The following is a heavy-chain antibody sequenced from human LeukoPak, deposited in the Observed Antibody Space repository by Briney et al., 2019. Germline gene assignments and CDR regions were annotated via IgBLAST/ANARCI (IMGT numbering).Heavy chain of an antibody. CDR2: IWYDGSNK. D-gene: IGHD5-12*01. Sequence: GGSLRLSCAASGFTFSSYSMNWVRQAPGKGLEWVAVIWYDGSNKYYADSVKGRFTISRDNSKNTLYLQMNSLRAEDTAVYYCARSLRNIYDAFDIWGQGTMVTVSS. V-gene: IGHV3-33*08. CDR3: ARSLRNIYDAFDI. CDR1: GFTFSSYS. J-gene: IGHJ3*02.